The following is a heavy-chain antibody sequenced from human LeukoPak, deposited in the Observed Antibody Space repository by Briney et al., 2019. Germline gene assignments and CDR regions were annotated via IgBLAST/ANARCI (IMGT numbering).Heavy chain of an antibody. CDR2: IYTSGST. V-gene: IGHV4-61*02. CDR3: ARGSYYYDSSGYFDY. CDR1: GGSISSGSYY. Sequence: PSETLSLTCTVSGGSISSGSYYWSWIRQPAGKGLEWIGRIYTSGSTNYNPSLKSRVTISVDTSKNQFSLKLSSVTAADTAVYYCARGSYYYDSSGYFDYWGQGTLVTVSS. D-gene: IGHD3-22*01. J-gene: IGHJ4*02.